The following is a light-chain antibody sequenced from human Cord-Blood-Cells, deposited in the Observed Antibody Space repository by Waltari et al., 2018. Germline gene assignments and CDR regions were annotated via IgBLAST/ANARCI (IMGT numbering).Light chain of an antibody. V-gene: IGLV1-51*01. Sequence: HSVSPHPRSVSAAPGQTVTISCPGLSSNIGNHYVSSTQQLPGTAPKLLIYDNNKRPSGSPDRFSGSKSGTSATLGITGLQTGDEADYYCGTWDSSLSAYVFGTGTKVTVL. J-gene: IGLJ1*01. CDR1: SSNIGNHY. CDR2: DNN. CDR3: GTWDSSLSAYV.